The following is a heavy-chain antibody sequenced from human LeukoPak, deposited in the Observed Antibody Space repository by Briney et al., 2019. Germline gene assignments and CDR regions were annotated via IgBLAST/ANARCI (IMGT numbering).Heavy chain of an antibody. J-gene: IGHJ4*02. Sequence: PGGSLRLSCAASGSTFSSYSMNWVRQAPGKGLEWVAFIGSRTGNIYYADSVKGRFSISRDNAKDSVYLQMNSLRADDTAVYYCARETEPLDYGDSTNLDYWGQGTLVTVSS. CDR1: GSTFSSYS. CDR3: ARETEPLDYGDSTNLDY. CDR2: IGSRTGNI. D-gene: IGHD4/OR15-4a*01. V-gene: IGHV3-21*01.